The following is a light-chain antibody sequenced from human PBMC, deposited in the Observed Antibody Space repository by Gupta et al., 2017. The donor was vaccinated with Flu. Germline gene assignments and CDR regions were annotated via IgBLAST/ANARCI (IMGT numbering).Light chain of an antibody. Sequence: EIVMTQSPATLSVSPGERATLSCRASQSVSSNLAWYQQKPGQAPRLLIYGASTRDTGIPARFSGSGFGKEFPLTISSRQSEDFAVYYCQQYNNWPPWTFGQGTKVEIK. V-gene: IGKV3-15*01. CDR3: QQYNNWPPWT. CDR1: QSVSSN. CDR2: GAS. J-gene: IGKJ1*01.